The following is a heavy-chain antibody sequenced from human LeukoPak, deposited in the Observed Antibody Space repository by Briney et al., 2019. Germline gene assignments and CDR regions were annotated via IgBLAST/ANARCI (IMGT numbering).Heavy chain of an antibody. D-gene: IGHD6-19*01. Sequence: PGGSLRLSCAAPGFFFSSYAVYWVRQAPGKGLEWVEFISFDGSNKYYADSVKGRFTISRDNSKNTLYLQMNSLRAEDTAVYYCARQVAGRDYWGQGTLVSVSS. CDR2: ISFDGSNK. J-gene: IGHJ4*02. CDR3: ARQVAGRDY. CDR1: GFFFSSYA. V-gene: IGHV3-30-3*01.